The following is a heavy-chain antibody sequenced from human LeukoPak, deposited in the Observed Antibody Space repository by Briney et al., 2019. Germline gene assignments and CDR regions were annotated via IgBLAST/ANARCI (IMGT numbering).Heavy chain of an antibody. CDR1: GFTFSSSA. Sequence: GGSLRLSCAASGFTFSSSAMSWVRQVPGKGLEWVSGISASGGSTNYADSVRGRFTISRDNSKNTLYVQMNSLKTEDTAVYYCTRLGVSDPVMTTVTTRAPFDYWGQGTLVTVSS. CDR2: ISASGGST. J-gene: IGHJ4*02. D-gene: IGHD4-17*01. CDR3: TRLGVSDPVMTTVTTRAPFDY. V-gene: IGHV3-23*01.